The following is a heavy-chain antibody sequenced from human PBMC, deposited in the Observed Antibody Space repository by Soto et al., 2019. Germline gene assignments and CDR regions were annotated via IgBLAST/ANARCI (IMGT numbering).Heavy chain of an antibody. V-gene: IGHV4-4*02. J-gene: IGHJ4*02. D-gene: IGHD1-26*01. Sequence: SETLSLTCAVSGASIRSNNWWSWVRQPPGKGLEWIGEIFHSGSTNYNPSLKTRLTISVDKSKNQFSLKLSSVTAADTAVYYCARVYSGSYSDSWGRGTLVTSPQ. CDR3: ARVYSGSYSDS. CDR2: IFHSGST. CDR1: GASIRSNNW.